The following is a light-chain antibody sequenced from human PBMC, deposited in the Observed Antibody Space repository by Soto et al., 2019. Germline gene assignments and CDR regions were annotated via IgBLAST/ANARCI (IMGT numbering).Light chain of an antibody. CDR1: SSDVGGYNY. CDR2: DVS. V-gene: IGLV2-14*01. CDR3: SSYTSSSTPHVV. J-gene: IGLJ2*01. Sequence: QSALTQPASVSGSRGQSITISCTGTSSDVGGYNYVSWYQQHPGKAPKLVIYDVSNRPSGVSNRFSGSKSGNTASLTISGLQAEDEADYYCSSYTSSSTPHVVFGGGTKLTVL.